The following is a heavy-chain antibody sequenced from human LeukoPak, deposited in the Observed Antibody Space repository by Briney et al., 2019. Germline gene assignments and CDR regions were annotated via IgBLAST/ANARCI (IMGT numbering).Heavy chain of an antibody. J-gene: IGHJ4*02. V-gene: IGHV3-21*01. D-gene: IGHD3-22*01. CDR2: IISSSSYI. CDR1: GFTFSSYS. Sequence: PGGSLRLSCAPSGFTFSSYSMSWVRQAPGGGLEWVSSIISSSSYIYYADSVKGRYTISRDNAKNSLYLQMNSLRAEDTAVYYCARDYYDRSGYYMPPDYWGQGTLVTVSS. CDR3: ARDYYDRSGYYMPPDY.